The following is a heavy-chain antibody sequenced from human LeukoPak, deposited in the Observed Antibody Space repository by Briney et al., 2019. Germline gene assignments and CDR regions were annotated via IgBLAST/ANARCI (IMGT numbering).Heavy chain of an antibody. CDR2: IYTSCGT. Sequence: SETLSLTCTGSGGSISSYYWSWIRQPAGKGLEWIGRIYTSCGTNYNPSLKSRVTISINTSKNQVSLKLSSVPAADTAVYYCAREPEEPWLVHVSWFDPWGQGTLVTVSS. J-gene: IGHJ5*02. CDR1: GGSISSYY. V-gene: IGHV4-4*07. CDR3: AREPEEPWLVHVSWFDP. D-gene: IGHD6-19*01.